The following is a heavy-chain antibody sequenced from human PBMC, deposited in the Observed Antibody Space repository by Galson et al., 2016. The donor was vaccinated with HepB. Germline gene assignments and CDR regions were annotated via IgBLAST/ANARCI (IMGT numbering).Heavy chain of an antibody. D-gene: IGHD4-17*01. CDR3: ASPDYGDRLYFDY. CDR2: ISDDGSKK. J-gene: IGHJ4*02. CDR1: GFTFRFWP. V-gene: IGHV3-30*04. Sequence: SLRLSCAASGFTFRFWPMHWVRQAPGKGLEWVTLISDDGSKKFSADFVTGRFTVSRDNLENTLYLQMNSLRHEDSAVYYCASPDYGDRLYFDYWGQGTLVSVS.